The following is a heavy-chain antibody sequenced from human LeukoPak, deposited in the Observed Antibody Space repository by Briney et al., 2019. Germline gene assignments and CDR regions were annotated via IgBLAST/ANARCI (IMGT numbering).Heavy chain of an antibody. V-gene: IGHV4-34*01. CDR1: GESFSAYF. J-gene: IGHJ4*02. CDR2: LNHRGSS. Sequence: SVTLSLTCAVYGESFSAYFWNWLPQAPGKPLEDIGELNHRGSSHYNPSLKTRVNLSVDTSTNQFSLSFTSVTAADTAVYFCAKGSSFDGYCSAGACDAGYYDSWGQGTPVTVSS. D-gene: IGHD2-15*01. CDR3: AKGSSFDGYCSAGACDAGYYDS.